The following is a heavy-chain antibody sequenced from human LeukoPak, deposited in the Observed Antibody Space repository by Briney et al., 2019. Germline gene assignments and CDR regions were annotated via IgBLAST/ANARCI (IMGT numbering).Heavy chain of an antibody. Sequence: AGGFLRLSCAASGFTFSSYEMNWVRQAPGRGLEWVSYIGNTGRTIYYTDSVKGRFTISRDNAKNSLYLQMNSLRAEDTAIYYCVRGDRYFFDFWGQGTLVTVSS. CDR1: GFTFSSYE. V-gene: IGHV3-48*03. CDR2: IGNTGRTI. J-gene: IGHJ4*02. CDR3: VRGDRYFFDF.